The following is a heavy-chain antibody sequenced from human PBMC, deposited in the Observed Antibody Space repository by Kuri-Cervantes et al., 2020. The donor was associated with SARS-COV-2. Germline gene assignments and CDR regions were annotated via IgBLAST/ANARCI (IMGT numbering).Heavy chain of an antibody. Sequence: SLTLSCTVSGASISSGDYYCTWIRQPPGKGLEWSRHTYSSGNTHYNPSLKSQVNISGDAAKNQFSLKLSSVTAADTGVYFCARVVRGLRFSMFGRVVQGKVYYNGMDVWGQGTTVTVSS. D-gene: IGHD3-3*01. CDR2: TYSSGNT. CDR1: GASISSGDYY. J-gene: IGHJ6*02. V-gene: IGHV4-30-4*08. CDR3: ARVVRGLRFSMFGRVVQGKVYYNGMDV.